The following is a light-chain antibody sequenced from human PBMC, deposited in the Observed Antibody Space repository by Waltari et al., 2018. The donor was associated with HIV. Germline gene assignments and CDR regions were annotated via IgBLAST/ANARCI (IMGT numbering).Light chain of an antibody. Sequence: QSALTQPASVSGSPGQSITISCTGISSDVGGYNYVSWYQQHPGKAPKLIIYDVSNRPSGVSNRFSGSKSGNTASLTISGLQTEDEADYYCSSYTSSSTRVFGGGTKLTVL. CDR3: SSYTSSSTRV. J-gene: IGLJ3*02. V-gene: IGLV2-14*01. CDR2: DVS. CDR1: SSDVGGYNY.